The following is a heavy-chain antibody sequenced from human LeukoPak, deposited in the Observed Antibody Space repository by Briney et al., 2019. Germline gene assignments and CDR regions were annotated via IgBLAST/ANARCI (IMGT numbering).Heavy chain of an antibody. J-gene: IGHJ4*02. CDR3: ARESTAVGDYYFDY. V-gene: IGHV3-7*01. Sequence: PGGSLRLSCAASGFTCSSFWMSWVRQAPGKGLEWVANIKQDGSEKYYVDSVKGRFTISRDNAKNTLYLQMNSLRAEDLAVYYCARESTAVGDYYFDYWGQGILVAVSS. D-gene: IGHD3-16*01. CDR2: IKQDGSEK. CDR1: GFTCSSFW.